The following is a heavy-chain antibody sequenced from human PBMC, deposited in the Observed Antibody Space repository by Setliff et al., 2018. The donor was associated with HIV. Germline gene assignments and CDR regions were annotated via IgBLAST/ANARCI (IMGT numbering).Heavy chain of an antibody. Sequence: SETLSLTCVVSGDSISRSRYYWGWIRQPPGKGLEWIGSFYYSGSTSYNPSLKSRVTISGDTSKNQVSLRLSSVTAADTAVYYCARDSGTTIGATGPGYWGQGTLVTVSS. V-gene: IGHV4-39*02. J-gene: IGHJ4*02. D-gene: IGHD1-26*01. CDR1: GDSISRSRYY. CDR3: ARDSGTTIGATGPGY. CDR2: FYYSGST.